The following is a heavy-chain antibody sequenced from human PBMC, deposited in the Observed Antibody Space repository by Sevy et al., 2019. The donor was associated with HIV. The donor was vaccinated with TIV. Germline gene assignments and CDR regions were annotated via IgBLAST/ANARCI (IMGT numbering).Heavy chain of an antibody. V-gene: IGHV3-11*01. D-gene: IGHD2-21*02. CDR1: GFTFSDYY. J-gene: IGHJ6*02. CDR2: ISSSGSTI. Sequence: GGSLRLSCAASGFTFSDYYMSWLRQAPGKGLEWVSYISSSGSTIYYADSVKGRFTISRDNAKNSLYLQMNSLRAEDTAVYYCARWGTDCGGDCYPPYYYGMDVWGQGTTVTVSS. CDR3: ARWGTDCGGDCYPPYYYGMDV.